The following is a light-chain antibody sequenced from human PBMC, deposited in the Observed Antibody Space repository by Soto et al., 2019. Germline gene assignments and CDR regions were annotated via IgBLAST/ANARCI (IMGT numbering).Light chain of an antibody. CDR3: QKYNSATII. J-gene: IGKJ5*01. Sequence: DILVTQSPSSLSASVGDRVTITCRASQDISNFLAWYQQKPGKVPKLLIYSASTLHSGVPSRFSGSGSGTDFTLTIGSLQPEDVAVYYCQKYNSATIIFGQGTRLEIK. CDR2: SAS. V-gene: IGKV1-27*01. CDR1: QDISNF.